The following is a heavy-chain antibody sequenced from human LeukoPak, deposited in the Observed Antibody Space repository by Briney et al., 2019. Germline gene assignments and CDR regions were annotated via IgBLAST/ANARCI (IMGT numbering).Heavy chain of an antibody. J-gene: IGHJ5*02. D-gene: IGHD1-26*01. CDR2: ISGSSTTI. CDR3: ARIVGAIAQNWFDP. V-gene: IGHV3-48*01. CDR1: GFAFNTYS. Sequence: GSLILSCAASGFAFNTYSMNWVRQAPGKGLEWISFISGSSTTILYADSMKGRFTISRDNSKNTLYLQMNSLRAEDTAVYYCARIVGAIAQNWFDPWGQGTLVTVSS.